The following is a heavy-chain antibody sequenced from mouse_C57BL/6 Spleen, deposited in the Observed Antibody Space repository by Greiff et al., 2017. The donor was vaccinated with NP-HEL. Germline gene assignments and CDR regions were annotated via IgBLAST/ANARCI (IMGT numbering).Heavy chain of an antibody. CDR2: INYDGSST. J-gene: IGHJ4*01. CDR1: GFTFSDYY. V-gene: IGHV5-16*01. CDR3: ARELDYAMDY. Sequence: EVQVVESEGGLVQPGSSMKLSCTASGFTFSDYYMAWVRQVPEKGLEWVANINYDGSSTYYLDSLKSRFIISRDNAKNILYLQMSSLKSEDTATYYCARELDYAMDYWGQGTSVTVSS.